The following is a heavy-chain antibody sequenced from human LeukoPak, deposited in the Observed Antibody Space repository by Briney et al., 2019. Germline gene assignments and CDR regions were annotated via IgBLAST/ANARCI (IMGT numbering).Heavy chain of an antibody. J-gene: IGHJ5*02. CDR2: IYYSGSI. D-gene: IGHD3-3*01. CDR3: ARALGYYDFWSGSPSPSNWFDP. Sequence: SETLSLTCTVSGGSINFYYWSWIRQSRGRGLEWIGNIYYSGSINYNPSLKSRVTISVDTSKYQFSLILSSVTAADTAVYYCARALGYYDFWSGSPSPSNWFDPWGQGTLVTVSS. CDR1: GGSINFYY. V-gene: IGHV4-59*01.